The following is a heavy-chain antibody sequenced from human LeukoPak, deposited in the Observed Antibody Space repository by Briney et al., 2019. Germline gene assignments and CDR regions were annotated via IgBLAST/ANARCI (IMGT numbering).Heavy chain of an antibody. D-gene: IGHD3-22*01. CDR2: ISYSGST. Sequence: PSETLSLTCTVSGGSISSSGYYWGWIRQPPGKGLEWMGSISYSGSTYYHPSLKSRVTISVDRSKNQFSLKLSSVTAADTAVYYCARVAGGYYYWYFDLWGRGTLVTVSS. CDR3: ARVAGGYYYWYFDL. CDR1: GGSISSSGYY. J-gene: IGHJ2*01. V-gene: IGHV4-39*07.